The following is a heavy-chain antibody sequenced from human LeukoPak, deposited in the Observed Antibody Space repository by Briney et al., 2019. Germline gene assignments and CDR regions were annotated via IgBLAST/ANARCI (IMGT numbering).Heavy chain of an antibody. J-gene: IGHJ6*02. CDR1: GFTFSSYG. Sequence: GRSLRLSCAASGFTFSSYGMHWVRQAPGKGLEWVAVISYDGSNKYYADSVKGRFTISRDNSKNTLYLQMNSLRAEDTAVYYCAKDRGYSSSCMDVWGQGTTVTVSS. D-gene: IGHD6-13*01. CDR3: AKDRGYSSSCMDV. CDR2: ISYDGSNK. V-gene: IGHV3-30*18.